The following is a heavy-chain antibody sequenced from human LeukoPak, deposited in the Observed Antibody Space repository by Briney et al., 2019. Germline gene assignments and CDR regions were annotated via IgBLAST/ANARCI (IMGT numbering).Heavy chain of an antibody. J-gene: IGHJ3*02. V-gene: IGHV3-33*01. CDR2: IWDDGSEE. CDR1: GFTFRSYG. CDR3: ARDGNFGYDAFDI. Sequence: GGSLRLSCAASGFTFRSYGMHWVRQAPGKGLEWVAVIWDDGSEEYYADSVKGRFSISRDNSENTLSLQVNSLRAEDTAVYYCARDGNFGYDAFDIWGQGTMVTVSS. D-gene: IGHD3-10*01.